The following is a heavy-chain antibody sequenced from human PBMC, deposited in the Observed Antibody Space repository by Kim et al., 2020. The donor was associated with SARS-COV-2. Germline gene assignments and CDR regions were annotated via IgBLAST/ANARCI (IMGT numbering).Heavy chain of an antibody. CDR3: ARALREQQLVVLGWYFDL. J-gene: IGHJ2*01. D-gene: IGHD6-13*01. CDR1: GFTFSSYE. V-gene: IGHV3-48*03. Sequence: GGSLRLSCAASGFTFSSYEMNWVRQAPGKGLEWVSYISSSGSTIYYADSVKGRFTISRDNAKNSLYLQMNSLRAEDTAVYYCARALREQQLVVLGWYFDLWCRGTLVTVSS. CDR2: ISSSGSTI.